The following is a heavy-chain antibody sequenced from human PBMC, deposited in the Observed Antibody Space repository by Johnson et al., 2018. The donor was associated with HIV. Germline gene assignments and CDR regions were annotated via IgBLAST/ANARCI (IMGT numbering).Heavy chain of an antibody. CDR2: ISSSGSTI. D-gene: IGHD6-6*01. CDR1: GFTFSSYA. CDR3: AREWGIAARRGGAFDI. J-gene: IGHJ3*02. Sequence: MLLVESGGGVVQPGRSLRLSCAASGFTFSSYALHWVRQAPGKGLEWVSYISSSGSTIYYADSVKGRFTISRDNAKNSLYLQMNSLRAEDTAVYYCAREWGIAARRGGAFDIWGQGTMVTVSS. V-gene: IGHV3-48*04.